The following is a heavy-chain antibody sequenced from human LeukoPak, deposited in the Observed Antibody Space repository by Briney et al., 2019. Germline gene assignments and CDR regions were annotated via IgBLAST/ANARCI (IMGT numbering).Heavy chain of an antibody. CDR2: IYSSGST. D-gene: IGHD4-23*01. J-gene: IGHJ4*02. CDR1: GGSISSYY. Sequence: PSETLSLTCTVSGGSISSYYWNWIRQPPGKGLEWIGYIYSSGSTNYNPSLKSRVTISVDTSKNQFSLKLSSVTAADTAVYYCARQNDYGGTWWGQGTLVTVSS. CDR3: ARQNDYGGTW. V-gene: IGHV4-59*01.